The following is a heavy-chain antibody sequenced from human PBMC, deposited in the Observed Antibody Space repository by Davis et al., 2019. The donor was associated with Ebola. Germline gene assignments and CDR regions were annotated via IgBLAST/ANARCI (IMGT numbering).Heavy chain of an antibody. J-gene: IGHJ2*01. CDR1: GFTLSRYS. V-gene: IGHV3-21*01. CDR2: ISSSSNYI. D-gene: IGHD2-21*02. Sequence: GESLKISCAVSGFTLSRYSMNWVRQAPGKGLEWVSFISSSSNYIYYADSVKGRFTVSRDNAKNSLYLQMNSLRAEDTAVYYCVRDPALVVTGGGWFFGLWGRGTLVTVSS. CDR3: VRDPALVVTGGGWFFGL.